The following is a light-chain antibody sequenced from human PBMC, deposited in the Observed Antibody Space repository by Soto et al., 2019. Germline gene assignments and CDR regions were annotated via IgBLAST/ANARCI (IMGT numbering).Light chain of an antibody. CDR3: QQYSSSLWT. J-gene: IGKJ1*01. V-gene: IGKV1-5*03. CDR1: LSISSW. CDR2: QGS. Sequence: DIQMTQSPSTLSASVGDRVTITCRASLSISSWLAWYQQKPGKAPKLLIYQGSSLQSGVPSRFSGSGSGTEFTLTISILQPDDFATYYCQQYSSSLWTFGQGTKVEIK.